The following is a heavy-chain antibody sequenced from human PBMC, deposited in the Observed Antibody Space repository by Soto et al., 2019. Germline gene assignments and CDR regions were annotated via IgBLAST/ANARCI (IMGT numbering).Heavy chain of an antibody. D-gene: IGHD3-10*01. J-gene: IGHJ3*02. V-gene: IGHV4-4*07. Sequence: SETLSLTCTVSGGSISSYYWSWIRQPAGKGLEWIGRIYTSGSTNYNPSLKSRVTMSVDTSKNQFSLKLRSVTAADTAVYYCARVKIAKAMVRGVGDAFDIWGQGTMVTVSS. CDR2: IYTSGST. CDR3: ARVKIAKAMVRGVGDAFDI. CDR1: GGSISSYY.